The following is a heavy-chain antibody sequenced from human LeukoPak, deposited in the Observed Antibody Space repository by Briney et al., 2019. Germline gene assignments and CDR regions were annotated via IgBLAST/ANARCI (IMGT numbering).Heavy chain of an antibody. J-gene: IGHJ4*02. CDR2: ISTSGGST. CDR3: STLGYFDWESSIYFDY. D-gene: IGHD3-9*01. V-gene: IGHV3-23*01. CDR1: GFTFSSYA. Sequence: GGSLRLSCAASGFTFSSYAMSWVRQAPGKGLEWVSGISTSGGSTSYADSVKGRFTISRDNPRNTLYMQMNSLRAEDTAVYYCSTLGYFDWESSIYFDYWGQGTLVTVSS.